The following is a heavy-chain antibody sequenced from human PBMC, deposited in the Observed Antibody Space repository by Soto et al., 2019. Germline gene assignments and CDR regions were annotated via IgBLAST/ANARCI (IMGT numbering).Heavy chain of an antibody. D-gene: IGHD6-13*01. Sequence: PGGSLRLSCAASGFTFSSYSMNWVRQAPGKGLEWVSSISSSSSYIYYADSVKGRFTISRDNAKNSLYLQMNSLRAEDTAVYYCARDQQYSSRLWYYYYGMDVWGQGTTVTVYS. V-gene: IGHV3-21*01. CDR1: GFTFSSYS. J-gene: IGHJ6*02. CDR3: ARDQQYSSRLWYYYYGMDV. CDR2: ISSSSSYI.